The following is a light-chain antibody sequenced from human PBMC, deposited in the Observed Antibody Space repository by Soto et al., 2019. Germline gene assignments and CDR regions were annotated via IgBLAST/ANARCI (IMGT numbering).Light chain of an antibody. J-gene: IGKJ1*01. CDR2: GAS. CDR1: QSVSSN. Sequence: EIVMTQSPATLSVSPEETATLSCWASQSVSSNLAWYQQKPGQAPRLLIYGASTRATDIPARFSGSGSGTEFTLTISSLQSEDFAVYYCQQYNNFWTFGQGTKVEIK. CDR3: QQYNNFWT. V-gene: IGKV3-15*01.